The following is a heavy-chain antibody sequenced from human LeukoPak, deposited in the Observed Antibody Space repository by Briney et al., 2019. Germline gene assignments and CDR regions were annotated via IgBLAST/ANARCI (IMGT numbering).Heavy chain of an antibody. Sequence: PGGSLRLSCAASGFTFSAYSMTWIRQPPGKGLEWIGEINHSGSTNYNPSLKSRVTISVDTSKNQFSLKLSSVTAADTAVYYCARDRYHSGDESKSFDYWGQGTLVIVSS. D-gene: IGHD1-14*01. CDR3: ARDRYHSGDESKSFDY. CDR1: GFTFSAYS. J-gene: IGHJ4*02. CDR2: INHSGST. V-gene: IGHV4-34*01.